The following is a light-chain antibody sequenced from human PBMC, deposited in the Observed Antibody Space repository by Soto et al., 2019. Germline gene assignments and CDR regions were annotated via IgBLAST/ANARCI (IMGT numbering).Light chain of an antibody. CDR2: DVS. CDR1: SSDVGGYNY. Sequence: QSALTQPRSVSGSPGQSVTISCTGTSSDVGGYNYVSWYQQHPGKAPKLMIYDVSKRPAGVPDLFSCYKSGNTASLTILAQQAEDEADYYCCSYAGSYTWVFGTGTKVTVL. V-gene: IGLV2-11*01. J-gene: IGLJ1*01. CDR3: CSYAGSYTWV.